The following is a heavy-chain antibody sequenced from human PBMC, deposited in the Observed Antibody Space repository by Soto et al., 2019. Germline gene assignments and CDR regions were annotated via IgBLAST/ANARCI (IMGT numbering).Heavy chain of an antibody. V-gene: IGHV4-38-2*01. CDR3: ARGAPRGIIHDFDS. J-gene: IGHJ4*02. CDR2: IHQSGSP. CDR1: NFSLSKEYY. Sequence: NPSETLSLTCAVSNFSLSKEYYWGWIRQPPGKGLEWIGSIHQSGSPYYNPSLKSRLTISIDMSKKQFSLRPSSVTAADTAVYYCARGAPRGIIHDFDSWGQGSLVTVSS. D-gene: IGHD3-10*01.